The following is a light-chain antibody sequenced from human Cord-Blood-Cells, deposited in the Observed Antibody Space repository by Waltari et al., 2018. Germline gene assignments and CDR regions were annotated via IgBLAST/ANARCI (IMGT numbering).Light chain of an antibody. CDR3: SSYTSSSTLV. J-gene: IGLJ1*01. CDR1: SSDVGGYNY. Sequence: QSALTQPASVSGSPGQSITISCTGTSSDVGGYNYVSWYQQHPGKAPKLMIYDVINRPAGVANRFSGSKSGNTASLTISWLQAEDEAEYYCSSYTSSSTLVFGTGTKVTVL. CDR2: DVI. V-gene: IGLV2-14*03.